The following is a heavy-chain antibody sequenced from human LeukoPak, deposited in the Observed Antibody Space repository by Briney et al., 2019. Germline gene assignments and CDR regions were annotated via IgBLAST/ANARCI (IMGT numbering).Heavy chain of an antibody. Sequence: GGSLRLSCAASGFTFSSYGMHWVRQAPGKGLEWVAFIRYDGSNKYYADSVKGRFTISRDNSKNTLYLQMNSLRAEDTAVYYCAKDKSEYDFWSGYSPIDCWGQGTLVTVSS. CDR1: GFTFSSYG. CDR3: AKDKSEYDFWSGYSPIDC. V-gene: IGHV3-30*02. J-gene: IGHJ4*02. D-gene: IGHD3-3*01. CDR2: IRYDGSNK.